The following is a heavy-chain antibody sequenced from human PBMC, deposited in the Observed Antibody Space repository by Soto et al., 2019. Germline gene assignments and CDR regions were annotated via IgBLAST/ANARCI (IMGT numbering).Heavy chain of an antibody. CDR1: GGSISSSNW. CDR3: ASVRGGYYYAMDV. D-gene: IGHD3-10*02. Sequence: SETLSLTCGVSGGSISSSNWWSWVRQPPGKGLEWIGEIYHSGSTNYNPSLKSRVTISVDKSKNQFSLKLSSVTAADTAVYYCASVRGGYYYAMDVWGQGTTVTVS. V-gene: IGHV4-4*02. CDR2: IYHSGST. J-gene: IGHJ6*02.